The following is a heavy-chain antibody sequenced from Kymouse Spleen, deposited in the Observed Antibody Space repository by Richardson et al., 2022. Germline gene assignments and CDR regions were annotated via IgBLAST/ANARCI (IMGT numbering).Heavy chain of an antibody. CDR2: IWYDGSNK. J-gene: IGHJ5*02. CDR3: ARERASSIAARPDWFDP. Sequence: QVQLVESGGGVVQPGRSLRLSCAASGFTFSSYGMHWVRQAPGKGLEWVAVIWYDGSNKYYADSVKGRFTISRDNSKNTLYLQMNSLRAEDTAVYYCARERASSIAARPDWFDPWGQGTLVTVSS. D-gene: IGHD6-6*01. CDR1: GFTFSSYG. V-gene: IGHV3-33*01.